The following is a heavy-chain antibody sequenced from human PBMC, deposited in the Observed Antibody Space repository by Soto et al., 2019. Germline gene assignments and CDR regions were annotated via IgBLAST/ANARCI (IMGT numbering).Heavy chain of an antibody. D-gene: IGHD6-19*01. V-gene: IGHV3-7*03. CDR1: GFTFISYC. CDR3: AKELGYSSGWYFDY. Sequence: VGSLRLSCTGSGFTFISYCMSWVRQAPGKGLEWVANINEGGSGKYYGDSVRGRFTLSRDNTENALFLQMNSLRAEDTAVYYCAKELGYSSGWYFDYWGQGTLVTVSS. CDR2: INEGGSGK. J-gene: IGHJ4*02.